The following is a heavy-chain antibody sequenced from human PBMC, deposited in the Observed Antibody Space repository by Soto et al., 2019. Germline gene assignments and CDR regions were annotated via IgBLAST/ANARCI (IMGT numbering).Heavy chain of an antibody. J-gene: IGHJ2*01. D-gene: IGHD3-9*01. CDR1: GGSFSGYY. CDR3: ARESHDILTGPPWVWYFDL. Sequence: QVQLQQWGAGPLRPLETLSLTCGVSGGSFSGYYWAWIRQSPGMGLEWIGEINDRGSINYNPSLKSRVSISVDTSKNHYSLNLRSVTAADTAVYYCARESHDILTGPPWVWYFDLWVRGTLVTVSS. CDR2: INDRGSI. V-gene: IGHV4-34*01.